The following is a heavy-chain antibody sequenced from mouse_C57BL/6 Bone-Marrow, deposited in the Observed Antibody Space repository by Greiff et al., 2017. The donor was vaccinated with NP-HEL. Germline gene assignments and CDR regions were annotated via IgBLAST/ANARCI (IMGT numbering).Heavy chain of an antibody. D-gene: IGHD1-1*01. CDR2: IYPGNSDT. CDR1: GYTFTSYW. CDR3: TRAYYYGSSYEDYFDY. J-gene: IGHJ2*01. Sequence: EVQLQQSGTVLARPGASVKMSCKTSGYTFTSYWMHWVKQRPGQGLEWIGAIYPGNSDTSYNQKFKGKAKLTAVTSASTAYMELSSLTNEDSAVYYCTRAYYYGSSYEDYFDYWGQGTTLTVSS. V-gene: IGHV1-5*01.